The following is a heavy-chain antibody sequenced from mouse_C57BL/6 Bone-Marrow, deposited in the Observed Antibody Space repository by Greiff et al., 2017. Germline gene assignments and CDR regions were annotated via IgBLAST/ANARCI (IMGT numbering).Heavy chain of an antibody. J-gene: IGHJ1*03. Sequence: VKLQQPGAELVRPGTSVKLSCKASGYTFTSYWMHWVKQRPGQGLEWIGVIDPSDSYTNYNQKFKGKATLTVDTTSSTAYMQLSSLTSEDSAVYYCALSYCYGSHWYFDVWGTGTTVTVSS. CDR1: GYTFTSYW. CDR2: IDPSDSYT. V-gene: IGHV1-59*01. CDR3: ALSYCYGSHWYFDV. D-gene: IGHD1-1*01.